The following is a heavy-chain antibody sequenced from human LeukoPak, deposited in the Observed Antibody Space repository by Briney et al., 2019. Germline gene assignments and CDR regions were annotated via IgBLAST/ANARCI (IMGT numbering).Heavy chain of an antibody. CDR3: AREEAVATHGRGCFDY. D-gene: IGHD2-8*01. CDR1: GGTFSSYA. V-gene: IGHV1-69*01. J-gene: IGHJ4*02. Sequence: SVTVSFTASGGTFSSYAISWVRQAPGQGLEWMGGIIPIFGTANYAQKFQGRVTITADESTSTAYMELSSLRSEDTAVYYCAREEAVATHGRGCFDYWGQGTLVTVSS. CDR2: IIPIFGTA.